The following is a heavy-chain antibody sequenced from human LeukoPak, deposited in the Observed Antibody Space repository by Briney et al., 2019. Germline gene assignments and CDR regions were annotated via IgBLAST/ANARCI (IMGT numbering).Heavy chain of an antibody. CDR1: GDRVSSNSAA. CDR3: AREADYFDY. CDR2: TYYRSDWYH. V-gene: IGHV6-1*01. J-gene: IGHJ4*02. Sequence: SQALSLTCAISGDRVSSNSAAWNWIRQSPSRGLEWLGATYYRSDWYHDYAVSPKSRITINADTSTNQVSLQLNSVIPEDTAVYFCAREADYFDYWGQGTLVTVSP.